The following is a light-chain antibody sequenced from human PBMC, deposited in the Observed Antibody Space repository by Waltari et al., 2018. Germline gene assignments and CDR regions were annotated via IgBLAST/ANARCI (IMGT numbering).Light chain of an antibody. V-gene: IGLV2-8*01. CDR1: TSDVGGYNY. CDR3: SSYAGSNNLV. CDR2: EVI. Sequence: QSALTQPPSASGSPGQSVTISCTGTTSDVGGYNYVSWYQQHPGKAPKLMIYEVIKRPSGVPYRFSGSKSGSTASLTVSGLQAEDEADYYCSSYAGSNNLVFGGGTKLTVL. J-gene: IGLJ2*01.